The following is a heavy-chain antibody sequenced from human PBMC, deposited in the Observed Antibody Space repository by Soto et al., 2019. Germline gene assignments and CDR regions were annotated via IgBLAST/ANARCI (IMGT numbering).Heavy chain of an antibody. V-gene: IGHV4-59*01. CDR3: ARQGYCSGGSCYSHWFDP. D-gene: IGHD2-15*01. CDR2: IYYSGST. CDR1: GGSISSYY. Sequence: QVQLQESGPGLVKPSETLSLTCTVSGGSISSYYWSWIRQPPGKGLEWIGYIYYSGSTNYNPSLKSRVTISVATSKNQFSLKLSSVTAADTAVYYCARQGYCSGGSCYSHWFDPWGQGTLVTVSS. J-gene: IGHJ5*02.